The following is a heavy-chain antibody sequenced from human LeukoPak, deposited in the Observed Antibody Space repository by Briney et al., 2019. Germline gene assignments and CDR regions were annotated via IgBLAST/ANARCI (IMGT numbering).Heavy chain of an antibody. CDR2: VYYSGST. CDR1: GGSISSSSYY. CDR3: ASDRSGLSFCF. Sequence: SETLSLTCTVSGGSISSSSYYWGWIRQPPGKGLEWIGSVYYSGSTYYNSSLQGRITMSVDTSKNQFSLKLTSVTAADTAVYYCASDRSGLSFCFWGQGTLVTVSS. J-gene: IGHJ4*02. V-gene: IGHV4-39*01. D-gene: IGHD3-22*01.